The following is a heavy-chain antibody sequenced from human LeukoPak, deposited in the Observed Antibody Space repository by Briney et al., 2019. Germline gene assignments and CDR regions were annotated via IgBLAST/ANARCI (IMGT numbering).Heavy chain of an antibody. CDR3: AKGPDSSSWYYFDY. Sequence: PGGSLRLSCAASGFTFSSYGMHWVRQAPGRGLEWVAFIRYDGSNKYYADSVKGRFTISRDNSKNTLYLQMNSLRAEDTAVYYCAKGPDSSSWYYFDYWGQGTLVTVSS. D-gene: IGHD6-13*01. CDR2: IRYDGSNK. V-gene: IGHV3-30*02. CDR1: GFTFSSYG. J-gene: IGHJ4*02.